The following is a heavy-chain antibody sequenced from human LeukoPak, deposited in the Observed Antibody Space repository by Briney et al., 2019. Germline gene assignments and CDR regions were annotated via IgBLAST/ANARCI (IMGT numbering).Heavy chain of an antibody. J-gene: IGHJ4*02. CDR3: ATGSGS. V-gene: IGHV3-23*01. Sequence: GGSLRLSCAASGFPFSSYAMSWVSQAPGKGLEWVSAIGGSGSSTYYADSVKGRFTISSDNSKNTLWLQMNSLRAEDTAVYYCATGSGSWGQGTRVTVSS. CDR1: GFPFSSYA. CDR2: IGGSGSST. D-gene: IGHD2-15*01.